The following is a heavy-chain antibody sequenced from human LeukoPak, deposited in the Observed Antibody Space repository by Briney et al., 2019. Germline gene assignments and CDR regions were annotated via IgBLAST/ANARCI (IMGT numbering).Heavy chain of an antibody. Sequence: SETLSLTCAVYGGSFSGYYWSWIRQPPGKGLEWIGEINHSGSTNYNPSLKSRVTISVDTSKNQFPLKLSSVTAADTAVYYCARLYSGYDLEDYWGQGTLVTVSS. V-gene: IGHV4-34*01. J-gene: IGHJ4*02. CDR1: GGSFSGYY. D-gene: IGHD5-12*01. CDR2: INHSGST. CDR3: ARLYSGYDLEDY.